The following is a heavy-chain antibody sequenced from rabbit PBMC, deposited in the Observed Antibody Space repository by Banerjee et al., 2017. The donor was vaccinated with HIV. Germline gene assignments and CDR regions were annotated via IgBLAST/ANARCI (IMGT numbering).Heavy chain of an antibody. Sequence: QSLEESGGDLVTPGASLTLTCTASGFSFDSSYYMCWVRQAPGKGLEWIGCIYPDYGGTDYASWVNGRFTISLDNAQNTVFLRVTSLTAADTATYFCARDADSTWGYYFNLWGPGTLVTVS. CDR1: GFSFDSSYY. V-gene: IGHV1S40*01. CDR3: ARDADSTWGYYFNL. CDR2: IYPDYGGT. D-gene: IGHD4-2*01. J-gene: IGHJ4*01.